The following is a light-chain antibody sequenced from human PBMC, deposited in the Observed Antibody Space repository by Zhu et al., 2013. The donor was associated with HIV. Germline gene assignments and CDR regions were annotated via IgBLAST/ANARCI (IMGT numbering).Light chain of an antibody. CDR2: AAS. CDR3: QQSYNTPRT. CDR1: ESIDIY. V-gene: IGKV1-39*01. Sequence: DIQMTQSPSSLSASVGDRVSITCRASESIDIYLNWYQQKPGKAPKFLIYAASNLQSGVPSRFSGSGSGTYFTLTISSLQPEDFATYYCQQSYNTPRTFGQGTKLEIK. J-gene: IGKJ2*01.